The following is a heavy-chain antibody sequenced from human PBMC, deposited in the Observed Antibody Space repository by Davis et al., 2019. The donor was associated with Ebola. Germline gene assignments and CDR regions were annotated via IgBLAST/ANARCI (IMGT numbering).Heavy chain of an antibody. V-gene: IGHV6-1*01. J-gene: IGHJ6*04. CDR2: TYYTSKWFN. Sequence: HPQTLSLTRAISVHSVAGGSGGWNWIPQSPSRGLEWPGTTYYTSKWFNHYAASVNSRITINPDTSKNQLSLQLNSVNPEDKAVYYCARGWLRVGMEVWGKGTTVTVSS. CDR3: ARGWLRVGMEV. CDR1: VHSVAGGSGG. D-gene: IGHD5-12*01.